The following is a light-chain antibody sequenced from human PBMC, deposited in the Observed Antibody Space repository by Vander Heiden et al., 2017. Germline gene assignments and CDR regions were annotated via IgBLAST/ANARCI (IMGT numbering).Light chain of an antibody. CDR3: SAYASSNNWV. J-gene: IGLJ1*01. V-gene: IGLV2-8*01. CDR2: EGS. Sequence: QSARTHPPPASGSPGQPLTISCTGTSSDVGGDNYGSCYQQPPAKPINLMIYEGSRRTAGVPDGFSGSKAGNTASLTISGLQEEDEADYYGSAYASSNNWVFGTGTKVTVL. CDR1: SSDVGGDNY.